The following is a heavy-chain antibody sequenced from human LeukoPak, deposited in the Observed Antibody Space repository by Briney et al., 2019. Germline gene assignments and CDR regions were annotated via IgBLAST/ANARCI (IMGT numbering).Heavy chain of an antibody. J-gene: IGHJ4*02. D-gene: IGHD3-10*01. CDR2: ISHDGRNQ. CDR3: AKDLGGGSGSYYLDF. CDR1: GFALSTSG. Sequence: GGSLRLSCAASGFALSTSGMHWVRQAPAKGLEWVALISHDGRNQSSADSVKGRVTISRDNSKNTLYLQMNSLTVEDTAVYYCAKDLGGGSGSYYLDFWGQGNLVTVSS. V-gene: IGHV3-30*18.